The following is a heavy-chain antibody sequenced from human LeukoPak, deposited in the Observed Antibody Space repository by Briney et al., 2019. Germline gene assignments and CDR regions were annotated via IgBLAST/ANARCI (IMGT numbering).Heavy chain of an antibody. CDR2: ISSSSSYI. J-gene: IGHJ4*02. CDR1: GFTFSSYS. CDR3: ARDNWKESYVDY. V-gene: IGHV3-21*01. D-gene: IGHD1-20*01. Sequence: GGSLSLSCAASGFTFSSYSMNWVRQAPGKGLEWVSSISSSSSYIYYADSVKGRFTISRDNAKNSLYLQMNSLRAEDTAVYYCARDNWKESYVDYWGQGTLVTVSS.